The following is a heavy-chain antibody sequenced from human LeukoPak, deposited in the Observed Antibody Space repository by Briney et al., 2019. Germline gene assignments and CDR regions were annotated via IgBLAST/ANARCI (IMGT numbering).Heavy chain of an antibody. CDR3: ASLTRSGWSLYYYYGMDV. CDR1: GFTFSSYA. Sequence: GGSLRLSCAASGFTFSSYAMSWVRQAPGKGLEWVSAISGSGGSTYYADSVKGRFTISRDNAKNTLYLQMNSLRAEDTAVYYCASLTRSGWSLYYYYGMDVWGQGTTVTVSS. CDR2: ISGSGGST. D-gene: IGHD6-19*01. V-gene: IGHV3-23*01. J-gene: IGHJ6*02.